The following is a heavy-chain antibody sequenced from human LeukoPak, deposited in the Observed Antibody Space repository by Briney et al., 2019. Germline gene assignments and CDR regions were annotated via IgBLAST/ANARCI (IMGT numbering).Heavy chain of an antibody. V-gene: IGHV4-39*07. CDR1: GGSISSSSYY. Sequence: PSETLSLTCTVSGGSISSSSYYWGWIRQPPGKGLEWIGEINHSGSTNYNPSLKSRVTISVDTSKNQFSLKLSSVTAADTAVYYCARTYCSGGSCYPGKYYFDYWGQGTLVTVSS. J-gene: IGHJ4*02. CDR3: ARTYCSGGSCYPGKYYFDY. CDR2: INHSGST. D-gene: IGHD2-15*01.